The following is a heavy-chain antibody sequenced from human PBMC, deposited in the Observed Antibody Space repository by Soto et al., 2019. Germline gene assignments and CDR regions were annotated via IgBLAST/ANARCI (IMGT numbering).Heavy chain of an antibody. Sequence: PGGSLRLSCTASGFSFSSNWMSWVRQAPGKGPEWVANINQDGSEKYCADSVKGRFTISRDNAKNSLYLQMDSLRVEDTARYYCFNVAIGDWGRGILVNVTS. D-gene: IGHD2-8*01. V-gene: IGHV3-7*01. J-gene: IGHJ4*02. CDR2: INQDGSEK. CDR1: GFSFSSNW. CDR3: FNVAIGD.